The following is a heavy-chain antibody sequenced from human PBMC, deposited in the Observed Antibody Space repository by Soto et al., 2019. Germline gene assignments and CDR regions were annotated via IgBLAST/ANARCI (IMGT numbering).Heavy chain of an antibody. CDR2: ISAYNGNT. J-gene: IGHJ5*02. Sequence: ASVKVSCKASGYTFTSYGISWVRQAPGQGLEWMGWISAYNGNTNYAQKLQGRVTMTTDTSTSRAYMELRSLRSDDTAVYYCARDGHDFWSGYQSSNWFDPWGQGTLVTVSS. D-gene: IGHD3-3*01. CDR3: ARDGHDFWSGYQSSNWFDP. CDR1: GYTFTSYG. V-gene: IGHV1-18*01.